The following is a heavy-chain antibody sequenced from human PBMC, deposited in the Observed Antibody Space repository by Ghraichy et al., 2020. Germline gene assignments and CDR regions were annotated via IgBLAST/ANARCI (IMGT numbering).Heavy chain of an antibody. CDR3: AREVVGANGNWFDP. Sequence: LSLTCTVSGGSISSGGYYWSWIRQHPGKGLEWIGYIYYSGSTYYNPSLKSRVTISVDTSKNQFSLKLSSVTAADTAVYYCAREVVGANGNWFDPWGQGTLVTVSS. J-gene: IGHJ5*02. CDR2: IYYSGST. V-gene: IGHV4-31*03. D-gene: IGHD1-26*01. CDR1: GGSISSGGYY.